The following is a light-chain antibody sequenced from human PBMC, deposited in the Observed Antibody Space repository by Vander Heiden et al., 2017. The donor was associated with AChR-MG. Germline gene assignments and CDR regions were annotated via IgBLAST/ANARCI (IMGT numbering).Light chain of an antibody. Sequence: SYVLTQPPSMPVAPGKTASISCGGNNIGSKSVHWDQQKPGQAPVLVIEYDDDRPSGIPERFAGSRSGSTATLTISRVEAGDEADDYWRVWDSGSGQGVFGGGTKLTVL. J-gene: IGLJ3*02. CDR1: NIGSKS. CDR3: RVWDSGSGQGV. CDR2: YDD. V-gene: IGLV3-21*04.